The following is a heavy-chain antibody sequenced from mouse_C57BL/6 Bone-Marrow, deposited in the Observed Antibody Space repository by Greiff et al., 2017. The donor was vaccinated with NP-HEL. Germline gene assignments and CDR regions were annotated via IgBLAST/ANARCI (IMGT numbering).Heavy chain of an antibody. V-gene: IGHV1-59*01. CDR2: IDPSDSYT. Sequence: QVQLQQPGAELVRPGTSVKLSCKASGYTFTSYWMHWVKQRPGQGLEWIGVIDPSDSYTNYNQKFKGKATLTVDTSSSTAYMQLSSLISEDSAVYYCARGYSNYYWGQGTTLTVSS. D-gene: IGHD2-5*01. J-gene: IGHJ2*01. CDR3: ARGYSNYY. CDR1: GYTFTSYW.